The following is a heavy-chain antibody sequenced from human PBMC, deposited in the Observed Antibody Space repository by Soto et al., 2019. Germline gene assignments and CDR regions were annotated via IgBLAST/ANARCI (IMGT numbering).Heavy chain of an antibody. D-gene: IGHD2-15*01. CDR1: GGSISSGDHY. Sequence: SETLSLTCTVSGGSISSGDHYWSWIRQPPGKGLEWIGYIYYSGLTYYNPSLKSRVTLSIDTSKNQLSVRLNSVTAADTAVYYCAPLSVSLSGPYGIHVWGQGTTVTVSS. J-gene: IGHJ6*02. CDR3: APLSVSLSGPYGIHV. V-gene: IGHV4-30-4*08. CDR2: IYYSGLT.